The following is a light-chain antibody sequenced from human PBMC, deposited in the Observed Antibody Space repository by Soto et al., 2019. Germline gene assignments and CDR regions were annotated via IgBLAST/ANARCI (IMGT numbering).Light chain of an antibody. CDR2: AAS. V-gene: IGKV1-9*01. J-gene: IGKJ1*01. CDR3: QQLNSYPRWT. CDR1: QGINSY. Sequence: DIQLTQSPLFLSASVGDRVTITCRASQGINSYLAWYQQKPGKAPNLLISAASTLQSGVPSRFSGSGSGTEFTLTISSLQPEDFATYYCQQLNSYPRWTFGQGTKVEIK.